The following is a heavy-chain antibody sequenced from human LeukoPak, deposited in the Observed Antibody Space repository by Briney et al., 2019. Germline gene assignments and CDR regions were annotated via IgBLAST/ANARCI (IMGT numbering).Heavy chain of an antibody. D-gene: IGHD2-15*01. CDR2: IRSKAYGGTT. V-gene: IGHV3-49*04. J-gene: IGHJ6*03. CDR3: TRDTSGEHYYYYYMDV. Sequence: PGGSLRLSCTASGFTFGDYAMSWVRQAPGKGLEWVGFIRSKAYGGTTEYAASVKGRFTISRDDSKSIAYLQMNSLKTEDTAVYYCTRDTSGEHYYYYYMDVWGKGTTVTVSS. CDR1: GFTFGDYA.